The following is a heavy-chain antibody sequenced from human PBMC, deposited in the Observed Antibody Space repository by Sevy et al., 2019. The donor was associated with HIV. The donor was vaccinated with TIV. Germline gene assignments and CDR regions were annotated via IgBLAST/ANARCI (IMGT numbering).Heavy chain of an antibody. CDR2: ISASGGYT. Sequence: GGSLRLSCAVSAFTFNSYVMSWVRQAPGKGLEWVSTISASGGYTYNADSVKGRLTISRDNSKNTVYLQMNSLRAEDTAIYYCAKETIRGYYWGQGTVVTVSS. CDR1: AFTFNSYV. CDR3: AKETIRGYY. D-gene: IGHD6-25*01. V-gene: IGHV3-23*01. J-gene: IGHJ4*02.